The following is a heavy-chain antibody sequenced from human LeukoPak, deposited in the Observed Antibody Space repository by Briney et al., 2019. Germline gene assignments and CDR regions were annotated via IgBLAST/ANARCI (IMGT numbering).Heavy chain of an antibody. CDR1: GLTFKNYA. V-gene: IGHV3-23*01. CDR2: ISGSGDTT. CDR3: ANAGTDTMRGY. D-gene: IGHD3-22*01. J-gene: IGHJ4*02. Sequence: GGSLRLSCAASGLTFKNYAVTWVRQAPGKGLEWVSGISGSGDTTYYADSGKGRFTIFRDNRKNTLYLQMTSLRVEDTAVYYCANAGTDTMRGYWGQGTPVTVSS.